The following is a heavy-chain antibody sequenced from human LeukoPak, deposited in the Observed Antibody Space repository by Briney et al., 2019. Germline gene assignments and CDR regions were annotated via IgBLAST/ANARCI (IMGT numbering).Heavy chain of an antibody. D-gene: IGHD3-22*01. J-gene: IGHJ4*02. V-gene: IGHV1-18*01. CDR3: ARVRGGYYYDSSGYYRGEYYFDY. Sequence: ASVKVSCKASGYTFTSYGISWVRQAPGQGLEWMGWISANDGNTDYPQKLQGRVTMTTDTSTSTAYMELRSLRSDDTAVYYCARVRGGYYYDSSGYYRGEYYFDYWGQGTLVTVSS. CDR2: ISANDGNT. CDR1: GYTFTSYG.